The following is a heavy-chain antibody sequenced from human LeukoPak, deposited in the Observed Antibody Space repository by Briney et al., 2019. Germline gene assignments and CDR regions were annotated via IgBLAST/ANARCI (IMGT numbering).Heavy chain of an antibody. CDR3: ARGGTWDFDYFDY. V-gene: IGHV4-30-2*01. J-gene: IGHJ4*02. Sequence: PSQTLSLTCAVSGGSISSGGYSWSWIRQPPGKGLEWIGYIYHSGSTYYNPSLKSRVTISVDRFKNQFSLKLSSVTAADTAVYYCARGGTWDFDYFDYWGQGTLVTVSS. D-gene: IGHD3-3*01. CDR1: GGSISSGGYS. CDR2: IYHSGST.